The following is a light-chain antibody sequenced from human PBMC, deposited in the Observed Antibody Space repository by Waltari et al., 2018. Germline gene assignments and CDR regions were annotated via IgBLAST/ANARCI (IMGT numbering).Light chain of an antibody. Sequence: DIEFAQSPATLPLSPGERATLSCRTSRRLNSNDLTCYQRKLGQAPKLLIYVAFLRSSGIPDLFTCSVSGTDFTLSISGLDPDDFAVYYCPQSGISVPIPFGPGPKV. CDR2: VAF. CDR1: RRLNSND. J-gene: IGKJ3*01. CDR3: PQSGISVPIP. V-gene: IGKV3-20*01.